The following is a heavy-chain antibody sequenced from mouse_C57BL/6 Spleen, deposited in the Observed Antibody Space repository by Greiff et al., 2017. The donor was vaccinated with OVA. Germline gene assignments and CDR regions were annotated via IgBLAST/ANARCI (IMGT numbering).Heavy chain of an antibody. CDR1: GYTFTDYE. Sequence: QVQLKESGAELVRPGASVTLSCKASGYTFTDYEMHWVKQTPVHGLEWIGAIDPETGGTAYNQKFKGKAILTADKSSSTAYMELRSLTSEDSAVDYCTRAAYGNLFAYWGQGTLVTVSA. D-gene: IGHD2-1*01. J-gene: IGHJ3*01. CDR2: IDPETGGT. CDR3: TRAAYGNLFAY. V-gene: IGHV1-15*01.